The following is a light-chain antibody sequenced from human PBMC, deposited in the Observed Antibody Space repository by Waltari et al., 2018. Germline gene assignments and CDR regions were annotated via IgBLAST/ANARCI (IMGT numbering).Light chain of an antibody. J-gene: IGLJ3*02. CDR3: QTGGHGTWV. Sequence: QLVLTQSPSASASLGASVKPTPTLRSGHSTTLIAWLQQQPEKGPRFLMNVKSDGSHNKGVGIPDRFSGSSSGAERYLTISSLQSEDEADYYCQTGGHGTWVFGGGTRLTVL. CDR1: SGHSTTL. V-gene: IGLV4-69*01. CDR2: VKSDGSH.